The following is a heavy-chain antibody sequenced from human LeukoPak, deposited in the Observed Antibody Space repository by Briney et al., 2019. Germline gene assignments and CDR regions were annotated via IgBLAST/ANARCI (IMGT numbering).Heavy chain of an antibody. CDR1: GFTFSNYG. CDR3: AKGPRYYDILTGKEIDY. V-gene: IGHV3-30*18. CDR2: VSNDGNDK. D-gene: IGHD3-9*01. Sequence: PGRSLRLSCAASGFTFSNYGMHWVRQSPGVGLEWVALVSNDGNDKYYADSVKGRFTISRDNSKNTLYLQMNSLRAEDTAVYYCAKGPRYYDILTGKEIDYWGQGTLVTVSS. J-gene: IGHJ4*02.